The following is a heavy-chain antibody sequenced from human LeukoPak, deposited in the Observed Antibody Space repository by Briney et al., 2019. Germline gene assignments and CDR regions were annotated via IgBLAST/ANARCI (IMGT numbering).Heavy chain of an antibody. J-gene: IGHJ4*02. Sequence: GGSLRLSCAASGFTFSSYAMHGVRQAPGKGLEWVAVISYDGSNKYYADSVKGRFTISRDNSKNTLYLQMNSLRAEDTAVYYCARGILTGSDYWGQGTLVTVSS. V-gene: IGHV3-30*04. CDR1: GFTFSSYA. D-gene: IGHD3-9*01. CDR3: ARGILTGSDY. CDR2: ISYDGSNK.